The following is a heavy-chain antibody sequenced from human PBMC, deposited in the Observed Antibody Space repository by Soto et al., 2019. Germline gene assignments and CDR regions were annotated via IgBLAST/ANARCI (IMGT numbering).Heavy chain of an antibody. CDR2: IYWDDDQ. CDR3: AHNWECTNGVCYGFDP. V-gene: IGHV2-5*02. J-gene: IGHJ5*02. Sequence: QITLKESGPTLVNPTQTLTLTCTFSGFSLSTSGVGVGWIRQPPGKALEWLALIYWDDDQRYSPSLRSRLTITKDTSKNHVVLTMTNMDPVDTATYYCAHNWECTNGVCYGFDPWGQGTLVTVSS. CDR1: GFSLSTSGVG. D-gene: IGHD2-8*01.